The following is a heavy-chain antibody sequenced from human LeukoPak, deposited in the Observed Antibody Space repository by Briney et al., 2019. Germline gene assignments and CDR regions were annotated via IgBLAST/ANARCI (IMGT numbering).Heavy chain of an antibody. CDR1: GYTFTSYG. J-gene: IGHJ6*02. Sequence: ASVKVSCKASGYTFTSYGISWVRQAPGQGLEWMGWISAYNGNTNYAQKLQGRVTMTTDTSTSTAYMELRSLRSDDTAVYYCARDRPYCSSWYGGFYGMDVWGQGTTVTVSS. CDR2: ISAYNGNT. D-gene: IGHD6-13*01. V-gene: IGHV1-18*01. CDR3: ARDRPYCSSWYGGFYGMDV.